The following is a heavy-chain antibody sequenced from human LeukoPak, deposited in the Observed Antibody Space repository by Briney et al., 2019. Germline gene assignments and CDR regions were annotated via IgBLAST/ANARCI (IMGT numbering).Heavy chain of an antibody. CDR1: GYTFTSYG. D-gene: IGHD3-3*01. V-gene: IGHV1-18*01. J-gene: IGHJ6*02. CDR2: ISAYNGNT. CDR3: ARDDPTPAYYDFWSGYWDV. Sequence: ASVKVSCKASGYTFTSYGIIWVRQAPGQGLEWMGWISAYNGNTNYAQKLQGRVTMTTDTSTSTAYMELRSLRSDDTAVYYCARDDPTPAYYDFWSGYWDVWGQGTTVTVSS.